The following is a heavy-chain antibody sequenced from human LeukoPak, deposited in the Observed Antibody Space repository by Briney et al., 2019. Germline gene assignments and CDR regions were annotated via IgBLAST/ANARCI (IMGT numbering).Heavy chain of an antibody. CDR1: GFTFSSYA. V-gene: IGHV3-30-3*01. D-gene: IGHD2-2*01. J-gene: IGHJ1*01. Sequence: GGSLRLSCAASGFTFSSYAMHWVRQAPGKGLEWVAVISYDGSNKYYADSVKGRFTISRDNSKNTLYLQMNSLRSDDTAVYYCASTQLLLYFQHWGQGTLVTVSS. CDR2: ISYDGSNK. CDR3: ASTQLLLYFQH.